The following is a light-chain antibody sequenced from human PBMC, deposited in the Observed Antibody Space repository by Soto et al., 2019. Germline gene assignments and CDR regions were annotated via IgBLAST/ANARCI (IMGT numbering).Light chain of an antibody. CDR2: DVS. V-gene: IGLV2-14*01. Sequence: QSALTQPASVSGSPGQSITISCTGTSSDVGTYNYVSWYQQHPGKAPKLMIYDVSNRPSGVSNRFSGSKSGNTASLTSSGLQAEDEADYYCSSYTNSNVVFGGGTKLTVL. CDR3: SSYTNSNVV. J-gene: IGLJ2*01. CDR1: SSDVGTYNY.